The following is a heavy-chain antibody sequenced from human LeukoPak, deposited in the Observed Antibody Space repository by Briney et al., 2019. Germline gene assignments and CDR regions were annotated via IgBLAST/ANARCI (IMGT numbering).Heavy chain of an antibody. J-gene: IGHJ4*02. Sequence: GGSLRLSCAASGFTFNDYSMNWVRQAPGKGLVWVSHINSDGSWTSYADSVKGRFTISKDNAKNTVYLQMNNLRAEDTAVYYCVSFYETYWGRGTLVTVSS. CDR2: INSDGSWT. CDR1: GFTFNDYS. D-gene: IGHD2-2*01. V-gene: IGHV3-74*01. CDR3: VSFYETY.